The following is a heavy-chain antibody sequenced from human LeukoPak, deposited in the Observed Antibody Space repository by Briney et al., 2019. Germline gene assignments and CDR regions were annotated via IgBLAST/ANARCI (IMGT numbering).Heavy chain of an antibody. Sequence: ASVKVSCKASGYTFSSYGIGRVRQAPGQGLEWMGWISGYNGNTNYAQMFQGRVTMTTDTSTSTAYMELRSLRSDDTAVYYCARDRPSFDYWGQGTLVTVSS. J-gene: IGHJ4*02. CDR1: GYTFSSYG. V-gene: IGHV1-18*01. CDR3: ARDRPSFDY. CDR2: ISGYNGNT.